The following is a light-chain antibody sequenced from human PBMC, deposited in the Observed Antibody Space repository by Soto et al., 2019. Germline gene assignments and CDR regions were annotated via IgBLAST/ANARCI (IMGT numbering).Light chain of an antibody. V-gene: IGKV4-1*01. CDR1: QSVFKGSNNKDC. CDR2: WAS. Sequence: DIVMTQSPDSLAVSLGERATINCKSSQSVFKGSNNKDCLAWYQQKPGQPPKLLLYWASTRESGVPDRFSGSGSGKDFTLNIRSLQAEDVAIYCCQQFSSPPFFPFGQGTKVDIK. CDR3: QQFSSPPFFP. J-gene: IGKJ2*01.